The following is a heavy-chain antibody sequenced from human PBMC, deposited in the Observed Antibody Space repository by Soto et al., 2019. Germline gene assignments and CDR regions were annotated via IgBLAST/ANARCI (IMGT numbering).Heavy chain of an antibody. J-gene: IGHJ4*02. CDR2: IRNKAYGYTT. CDR1: GFTFSDHY. CDR3: TRFTTPRHLSDF. Sequence: PGGSLRHSCAASGFTFSDHYMDWVRQAPGKGLEWVGRIRNKAYGYTTEYAASVKGRFTISRDDSMQSMYLQMNSLKTEDTAVYYCTRFTTPRHLSDFWGQGTLVTVSS. D-gene: IGHD4-17*01. V-gene: IGHV3-72*01.